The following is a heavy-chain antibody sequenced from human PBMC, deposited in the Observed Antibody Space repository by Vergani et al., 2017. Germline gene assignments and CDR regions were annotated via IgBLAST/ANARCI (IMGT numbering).Heavy chain of an antibody. CDR1: GYSFISYW. CDR2: IYPGDSDT. D-gene: IGHD2-8*01. Sequence: EVQLVQSGAEVKKPGASLKISCTGSGYSFISYWIGWVRQMPGKGLEWMGIIYPGDSDTTYSPAFQGQVTISADKSISTAYLQWSSLKASDTAIYYCAGRNGDRAFDYWGQGTLVTVSS. J-gene: IGHJ4*02. CDR3: AGRNGDRAFDY. V-gene: IGHV5-51*03.